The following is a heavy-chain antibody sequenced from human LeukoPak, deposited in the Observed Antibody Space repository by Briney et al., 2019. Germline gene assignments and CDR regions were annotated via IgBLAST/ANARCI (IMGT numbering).Heavy chain of an antibody. Sequence: PSETLSLTCTVSGGSISSYYWSWIRQPPGKGLEWLGYIYYSGSTNYNPSLKSRVTISVDTSKNQFSLKLSSVTAADTAVYYCARLWAAAGTRYGMDVWGQGTTVTVSS. CDR1: GGSISSYY. CDR3: ARLWAAAGTRYGMDV. D-gene: IGHD6-13*01. J-gene: IGHJ6*02. V-gene: IGHV4-59*08. CDR2: IYYSGST.